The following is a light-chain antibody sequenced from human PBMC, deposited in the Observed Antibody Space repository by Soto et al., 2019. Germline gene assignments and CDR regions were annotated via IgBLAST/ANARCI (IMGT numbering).Light chain of an antibody. V-gene: IGLV2-11*01. J-gene: IGLJ1*01. CDR3: CSYAGSYTFV. CDR2: DVS. CDR1: SRVVGGYNY. Sequence: QSVLTQPRSVSGSPGQSVTISCTGTSRVVGGYNYVSWYQQHPGKAPNLMIYDVSKRPSGFLDLFSGSKSGNTASLTFFGLQAEDEADYYCCSYAGSYTFVFGTGTKVTVL.